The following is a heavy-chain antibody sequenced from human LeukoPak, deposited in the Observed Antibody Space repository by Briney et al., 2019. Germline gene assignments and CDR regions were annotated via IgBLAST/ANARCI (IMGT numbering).Heavy chain of an antibody. CDR3: ARDAGPYSGSYDDAFDI. J-gene: IGHJ3*02. Sequence: ASVKVSCKASGYTFTSHYMHWVRQAPGQGLEWMGIINPSGGSTSYAQKFQGRVTMTRDMSTSTVYMELSSLRSEDTAVYYCARDAGPYSGSYDDAFDIWGQGTMVTVSS. CDR2: INPSGGST. D-gene: IGHD1-26*01. CDR1: GYTFTSHY. V-gene: IGHV1-46*01.